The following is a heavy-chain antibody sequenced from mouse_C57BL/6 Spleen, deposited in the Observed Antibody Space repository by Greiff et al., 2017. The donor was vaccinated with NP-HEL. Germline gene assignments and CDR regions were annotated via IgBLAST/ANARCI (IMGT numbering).Heavy chain of an antibody. J-gene: IGHJ1*03. D-gene: IGHD1-1*02. CDR1: GYTFTSYW. V-gene: IGHV1-55*01. CDR3: ARSNGYYDV. Sequence: QVQLQQPGAELVKPGASVKMFCKASGYTFTSYWITWVKQRPGQGLEWIGDIYPGRGSTNYNETFKSKATLTVDTSSSTAYMQHSSLTSEDSAVYYCARSNGYYDVWGTGTTVTVSS. CDR2: IYPGRGST.